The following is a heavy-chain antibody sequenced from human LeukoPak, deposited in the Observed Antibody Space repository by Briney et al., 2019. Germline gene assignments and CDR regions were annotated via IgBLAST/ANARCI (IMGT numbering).Heavy chain of an antibody. CDR2: IRSKAYGGTT. J-gene: IGHJ4*02. D-gene: IGHD6-19*01. Sequence: GGSLRLSCTASGFTFGDYAMSWFRQAPGKGLEWVGFIRSKAYGGTTEYAASVKGRFTISRDDSKSIAYLQMNSLKTEDTAVYYCTRDLIAYSSGWSWGYYFDYWGQGTLVTVSS. CDR1: GFTFGDYA. CDR3: TRDLIAYSSGWSWGYYFDY. V-gene: IGHV3-49*03.